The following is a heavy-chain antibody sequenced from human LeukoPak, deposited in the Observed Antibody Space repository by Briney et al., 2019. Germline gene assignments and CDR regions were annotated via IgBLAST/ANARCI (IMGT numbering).Heavy chain of an antibody. CDR3: ARRAGEYSHPYDY. Sequence: GGSLRLSCTVSGFTVSVNSMSWVRQAPGKGLEWVSFIYSGGNTHYSDSVKGRFTISRDNSKNTLYLQMNSLRAEDTAVYYCARRAGEYSHPYDYWGQGTLVTVSS. D-gene: IGHD4-17*01. CDR2: IYSGGNT. V-gene: IGHV3-53*01. J-gene: IGHJ4*02. CDR1: GFTVSVNS.